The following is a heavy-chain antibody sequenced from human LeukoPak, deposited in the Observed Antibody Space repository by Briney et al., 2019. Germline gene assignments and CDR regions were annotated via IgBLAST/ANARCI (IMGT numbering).Heavy chain of an antibody. D-gene: IGHD6-13*01. CDR3: ARAHSSSWYWYNWFDP. CDR1: GGTFSSYA. V-gene: IGHV1-69*04. Sequence: SVKVSCKASGGTFSSYAISWVRQAPGQGLGWMGRIIPIFGIANYAQKFQGRVTITADKSTSTAYMELSSLRSEDTAVYYCARAHSSSWYWYNWFDPWGQGTLVTVSS. CDR2: IIPIFGIA. J-gene: IGHJ5*02.